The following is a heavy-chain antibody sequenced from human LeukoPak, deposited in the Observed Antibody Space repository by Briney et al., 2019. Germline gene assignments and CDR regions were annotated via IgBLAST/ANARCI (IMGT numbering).Heavy chain of an antibody. D-gene: IGHD2-21*02. J-gene: IGHJ4*02. CDR3: TKGGHGDY. Sequence: GGSLRLSCQASGFPFSTFPMSWVRQAPGKGLEWVSTLSGDGSDTYYADSVKGRFTISRDTSMNTLFLQMNSLRADDTAIYYCTKGGHGDYWGQGTMVTVSS. CDR1: GFPFSTFP. V-gene: IGHV3-23*01. CDR2: LSGDGSDT.